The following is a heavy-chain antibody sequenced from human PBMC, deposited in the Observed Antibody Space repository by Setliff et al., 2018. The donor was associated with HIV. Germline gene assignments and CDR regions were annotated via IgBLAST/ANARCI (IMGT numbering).Heavy chain of an antibody. CDR3: ATHTYYYDSSGYYFDAFDI. D-gene: IGHD3-22*01. CDR1: GYTFTGYY. CDR2: INPNSGGT. Sequence: GASVKVSCKASGYTFTGYYMHWVRQAPGQGLEWMGWINPNSGGTNYAQKFQGRVTMTRDTSISKAYMELSRLRSDDTAVYYCATHTYYYDSSGYYFDAFDIWGQGTMVTVSS. V-gene: IGHV1-2*02. J-gene: IGHJ3*02.